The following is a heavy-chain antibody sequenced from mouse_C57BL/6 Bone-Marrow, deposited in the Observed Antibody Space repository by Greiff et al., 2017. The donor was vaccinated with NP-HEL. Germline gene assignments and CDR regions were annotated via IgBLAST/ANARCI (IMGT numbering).Heavy chain of an antibody. Sequence: EVKLMESGPELVKPGASVKMSCKASGYTFTDYNMHWVKQSHGKSLEWIGYINPNNGGTSYNQKFKGKATLTVNKSSSTAYMELRSLTSEDSAVYYCARCRYYGYWYFDVWGTGTTVTVSS. D-gene: IGHD1-1*01. J-gene: IGHJ1*03. CDR3: ARCRYYGYWYFDV. V-gene: IGHV1-22*01. CDR2: INPNNGGT. CDR1: GYTFTDYN.